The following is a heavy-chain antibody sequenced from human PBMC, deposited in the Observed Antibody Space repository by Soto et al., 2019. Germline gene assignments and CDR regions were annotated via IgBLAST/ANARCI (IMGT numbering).Heavy chain of an antibody. V-gene: IGHV3-48*02. CDR3: ARDGAKWCGEIPYYYYGMDV. CDR2: ISSSSSTI. Sequence: GGSLRLSCAASGFTFSSYSMNWVRQAPGKGLEWVSYISSSSSTIYYADSVKGRFTISRDNAKNSLYLQMNSLRDEDTAVYYCARDGAKWCGEIPYYYYGMDVWGQGTTVTV. D-gene: IGHD3-10*01. CDR1: GFTFSSYS. J-gene: IGHJ6*02.